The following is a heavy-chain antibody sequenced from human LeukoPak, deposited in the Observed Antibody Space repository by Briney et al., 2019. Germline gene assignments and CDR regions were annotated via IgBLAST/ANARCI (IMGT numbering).Heavy chain of an antibody. CDR1: GYTFSDHY. CDR2: INPNSGGT. Sequence: ASVKVSCKASGYTFSDHYIQWVRQAPGQGFDWLGWINPNSGGTDYARKFRGRVTMTRDMSLSTAYMELSRLRSDDTAVYYCARDPPDSSSWYPNWFDPWGQGTLVTVSS. J-gene: IGHJ5*02. CDR3: ARDPPDSSSWYPNWFDP. V-gene: IGHV1-2*02. D-gene: IGHD6-13*01.